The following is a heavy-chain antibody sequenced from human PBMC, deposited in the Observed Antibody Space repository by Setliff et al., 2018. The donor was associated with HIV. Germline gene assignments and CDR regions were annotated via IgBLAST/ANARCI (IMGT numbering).Heavy chain of an antibody. CDR3: ARGRYSSGWYKNAFDI. CDR2: IYTSGNT. D-gene: IGHD6-19*01. Sequence: SETLSLTCTVSGGSISSGSYYWSWIRQPAGKGLEWIGRIYTSGNTNYNPSLKSRVTISADTSKKQFSLKLNSVTAADTAVYYCARGRYSSGWYKNAFDICGQGTMVTVSS. J-gene: IGHJ3*02. CDR1: GGSISSGSYY. V-gene: IGHV4-61*02.